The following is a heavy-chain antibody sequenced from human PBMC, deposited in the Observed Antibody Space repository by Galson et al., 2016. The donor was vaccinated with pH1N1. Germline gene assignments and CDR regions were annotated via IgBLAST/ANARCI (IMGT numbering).Heavy chain of an antibody. CDR3: ARAKYDNLWGSYRLDY. CDR2: AYFRSQWHN. Sequence: CAISGDSVSAKSVTWNWIRQSPSKGLEWLGRAYFRSQWHNDYAESLRGRLTVNADTSENEFSLQLNSVTPEDTAVYYCARAKYDNLWGSYRLDYWGQGTLVTVSS. V-gene: IGHV6-1*01. D-gene: IGHD3-16*02. J-gene: IGHJ4*02. CDR1: GDSVSAKSVT.